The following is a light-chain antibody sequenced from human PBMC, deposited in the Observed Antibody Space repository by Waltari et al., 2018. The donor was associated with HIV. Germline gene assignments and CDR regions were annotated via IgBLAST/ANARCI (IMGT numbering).Light chain of an antibody. CDR3: QQRSNWPPRLT. J-gene: IGKJ4*01. CDR1: QSVSSY. CDR2: DAS. Sequence: EIVLTQSPATLSLSPGERATLSCRASQSVSSYLAWYQQKPGQAPRLLIYDASNRATGIPARFSGSGSGTDFTLTISSLEPEECAVYYCQQRSNWPPRLTFGGGTKVEIK. V-gene: IGKV3-11*01.